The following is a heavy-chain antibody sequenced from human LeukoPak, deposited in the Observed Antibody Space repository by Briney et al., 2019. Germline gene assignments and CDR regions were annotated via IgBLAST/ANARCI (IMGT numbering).Heavy chain of an antibody. Sequence: GGSLRLSCEASGFTSNDYAMHWVRQAPGKGLEWVSGITWNSGNIGYADSVRGRFTMSRDNAKSTLYLQMNSLRAEDTAVYYCVRDARYTPEWWGQGTPVTVSS. D-gene: IGHD3-3*01. CDR2: ITWNSGNI. CDR1: GFTSNDYA. V-gene: IGHV3-9*02. J-gene: IGHJ4*02. CDR3: VRDARYTPEW.